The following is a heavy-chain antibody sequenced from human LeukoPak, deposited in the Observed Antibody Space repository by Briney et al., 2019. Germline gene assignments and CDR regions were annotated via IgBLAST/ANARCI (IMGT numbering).Heavy chain of an antibody. V-gene: IGHV1-69*06. CDR2: IIPIFGTA. J-gene: IGHJ4*02. D-gene: IGHD3-22*01. CDR1: GGTFSSYA. CDR3: ARGSEYYDSSGYYYFDY. Sequence: ASVKVSYKASGGTFSSYAISWVRQAPGQGLEWMGGIIPIFGTANYAQKFQGRVTITADKSTSTAYMELSSLSSEDTAVYYCARGSEYYDSSGYYYFDYWGQGTLVTVSS.